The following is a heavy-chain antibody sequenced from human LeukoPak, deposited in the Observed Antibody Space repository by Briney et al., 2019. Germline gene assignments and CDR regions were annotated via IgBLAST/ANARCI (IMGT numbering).Heavy chain of an antibody. D-gene: IGHD2-15*01. CDR2: IYHSGST. Sequence: SQTLSLTCAVSGGSISSGGYSWSWIRQPPGKGLEWIGYIYHSGSTYYNPSLKSRVTISVDRSKNQFSLKLSSVTAADTAVYYCARVLCRGSCYSFWWFDPWGQGTLVTVSS. CDR1: GGSISSGGYS. V-gene: IGHV4-30-2*01. CDR3: ARVLCRGSCYSFWWFDP. J-gene: IGHJ5*02.